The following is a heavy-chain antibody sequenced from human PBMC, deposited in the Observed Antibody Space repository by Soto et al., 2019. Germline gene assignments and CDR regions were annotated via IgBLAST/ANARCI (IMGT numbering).Heavy chain of an antibody. D-gene: IGHD2-21*01. CDR1: GYSFSAYY. CDR2: LDPNTGRT. Sequence: QVHLVQSGAEVKSPGASVKVSCKAAGYSFSAYYLHWVRHAPGQGLEWMGWLDPNTGRTNYAQKFKGRVTMTSDTSISTAYLELSRLTSDDSAVYYCGRYGVVILSPDLVHWLDPWGQGTLVSVSS. J-gene: IGHJ5*02. CDR3: GRYGVVILSPDLVHWLDP. V-gene: IGHV1-2*02.